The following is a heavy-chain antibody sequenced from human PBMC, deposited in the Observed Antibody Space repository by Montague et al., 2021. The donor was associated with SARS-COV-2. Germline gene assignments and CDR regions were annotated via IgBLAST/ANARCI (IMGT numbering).Heavy chain of an antibody. CDR3: VREKYYFDDSGSK. CDR2: VYHTGST. CDR1: GVSISSGSYY. J-gene: IGHJ4*02. Sequence: SETLSLTCSVSGVSISSGSYYWSWVRQPPGKGLEWIGYVYHTGSTNYNLSLKSRVTLSIDTSKSQFSLNLTSVTAADTAVYYCVREKYYFDDSGSKWGQGTLVTV. V-gene: IGHV4-61*01. D-gene: IGHD3-22*01.